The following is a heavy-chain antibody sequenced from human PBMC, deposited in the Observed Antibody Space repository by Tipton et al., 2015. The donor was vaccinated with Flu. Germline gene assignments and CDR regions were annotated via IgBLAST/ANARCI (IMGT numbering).Heavy chain of an antibody. Sequence: SLRLSCAASGFSFNIYTMMWVRLVPGKGLEWVASIDPTSSHIHYGDSVRSRFTISRDNAKYSVFLHMDTLGDDDTAVYFCARDYNWGEGYWGQGTPVAVSS. CDR1: GFSFNIYT. CDR2: IDPTSSHI. D-gene: IGHD7-27*01. J-gene: IGHJ4*02. V-gene: IGHV3-21*01. CDR3: ARDYNWGEGY.